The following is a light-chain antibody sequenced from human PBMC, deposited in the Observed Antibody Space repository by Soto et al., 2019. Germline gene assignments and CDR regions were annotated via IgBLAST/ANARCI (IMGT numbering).Light chain of an antibody. CDR3: QQYNKWSLT. V-gene: IGKV3-15*01. Sequence: EIVMTQSPATLSVSPGERATLSCRASQSVSSNLAWYQQKPGQAPRLLIYVTSTSATGIPARFSGSGSGTDFTLTISTLQSEDFAIYYCQQYNKWSLTFGGGTKVEIK. CDR1: QSVSSN. J-gene: IGKJ4*01. CDR2: VTS.